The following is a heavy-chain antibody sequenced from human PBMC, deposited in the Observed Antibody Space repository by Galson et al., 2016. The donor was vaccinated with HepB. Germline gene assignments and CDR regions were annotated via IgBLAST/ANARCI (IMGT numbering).Heavy chain of an antibody. V-gene: IGHV4-34*01. CDR1: GGSFSDYY. J-gene: IGHJ3*02. Sequence: SETLSLTCAVYGGSFSDYYWSWIRQPPGKGLEWIGEINHSGSTNYNPSLKSRGTISIDTSGKHFALNLSSVTAADTAGYYCATSTVTTSSSADAFDIWAHGTMVTVSS. D-gene: IGHD4-17*01. CDR2: INHSGST. CDR3: ATSTVTTSSSADAFDI.